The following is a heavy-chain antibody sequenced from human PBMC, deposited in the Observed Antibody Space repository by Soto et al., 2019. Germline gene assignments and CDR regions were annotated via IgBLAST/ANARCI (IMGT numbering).Heavy chain of an antibody. J-gene: IGHJ6*02. CDR1: GYTFTSYG. V-gene: IGHV1-18*01. Sequence: GASVKVSCKASGYTFTSYGISWVRQAPGQGLEWMGWISAYNGNTNYAQKLQGRVTMTTDTSTSTAYMELRSLRSDDTAVYYCARIEPDYYYYGMDVWGQGTTVTVSS. CDR2: ISAYNGNT. CDR3: ARIEPDYYYYGMDV.